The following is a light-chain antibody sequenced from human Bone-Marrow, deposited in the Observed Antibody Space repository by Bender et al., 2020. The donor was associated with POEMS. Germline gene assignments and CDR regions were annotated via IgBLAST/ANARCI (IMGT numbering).Light chain of an antibody. J-gene: IGLJ2*01. CDR2: QDT. Sequence: SYELTQPPSVSVSPGQKPTITSPGERLGEEKAGCNHKNPGQSPGVVIYQDTKRPSGIPERFSGSTSGNTASLTISGTQTMDEADYYCQSWGSNTAVFGGGTKLTVL. CDR3: QSWGSNTAV. V-gene: IGLV3-1*01. CDR1: RLGEEK.